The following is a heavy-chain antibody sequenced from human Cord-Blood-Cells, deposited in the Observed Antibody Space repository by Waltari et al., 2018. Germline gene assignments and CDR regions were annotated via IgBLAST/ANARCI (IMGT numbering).Heavy chain of an antibody. Sequence: QVQLQESGPGLVKPSQTLSLTCTVSGGSISSGGYYWSWIRLHPGKGLEWIGYIYYSGSTYYNPSLKSRVTISVDTSKNQFSLKLSSVTAADTAVYYCARSYGSSWYGLFDYWGQGTLVTVSS. J-gene: IGHJ4*02. D-gene: IGHD6-13*01. CDR3: ARSYGSSWYGLFDY. CDR2: IYYSGST. V-gene: IGHV4-31*03. CDR1: GGSISSGGYY.